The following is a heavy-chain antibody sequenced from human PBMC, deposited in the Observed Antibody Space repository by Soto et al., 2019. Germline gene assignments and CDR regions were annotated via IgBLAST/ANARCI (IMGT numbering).Heavy chain of an antibody. Sequence: EVQLVESGGGLVQPGRSLRLSCAASGFTFDDYAMHWVRQAPGKGLEWVSGISWNSGSIGYADSVKGRFTISRDNAKNSLYLQMNSLRAEATALYYCAKDIAARPLNYFDYWGQGTLVTVSS. J-gene: IGHJ4*02. D-gene: IGHD6-6*01. V-gene: IGHV3-9*01. CDR1: GFTFDDYA. CDR2: ISWNSGSI. CDR3: AKDIAARPLNYFDY.